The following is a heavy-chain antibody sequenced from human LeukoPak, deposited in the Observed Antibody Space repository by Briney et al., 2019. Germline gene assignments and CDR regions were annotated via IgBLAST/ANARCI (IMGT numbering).Heavy chain of an antibody. CDR1: GLTFSNHW. D-gene: IGHD5-24*01. V-gene: IGHV3-7*01. CDR3: ARDVGYN. Sequence: GGSLRLFCEASGLTFSNHWMSWVRQAPGKGLEWVANINGDGSQKYYVDSVKGRFTISRDNARNSLYLQMNSLRAEDTAVYYCARDVGYNWGQGTLVTVSS. CDR2: INGDGSQK. J-gene: IGHJ4*02.